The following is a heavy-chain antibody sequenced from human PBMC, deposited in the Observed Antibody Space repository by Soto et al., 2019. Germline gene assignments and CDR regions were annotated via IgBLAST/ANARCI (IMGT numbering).Heavy chain of an antibody. CDR2: IQYNGYS. V-gene: IGHV4-59*08. CDR3: GRHGIGSLHGLVDV. D-gene: IGHD1-26*01. CDR1: GGSITNYY. Sequence: QVQLQESGPGLVKPSETLSLTCTVSGGSITNYYCSWFRQPPGKGLEWIGYIQYNGYSAYNLSLKRRVTMSMDTSKPQLSLMLESVTATDTAVYYCGRHGIGSLHGLVDVWGQGTTVIVSS. J-gene: IGHJ6*02.